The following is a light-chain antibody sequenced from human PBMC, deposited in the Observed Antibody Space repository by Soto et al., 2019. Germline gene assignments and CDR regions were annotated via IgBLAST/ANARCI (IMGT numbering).Light chain of an antibody. CDR1: SSDVGGYNY. CDR2: EVS. Sequence: QSALTQPPSASGSPGQSVTISCNGTSSDVGGYNYVSWYQQHPGKATKLMIYEVSKQPSGVPDRFSGSKSGNTASLTVSGLQAEDEADYYCSSYAGSNIHYVFGTGTKVTVL. V-gene: IGLV2-8*01. CDR3: SSYAGSNIHYV. J-gene: IGLJ1*01.